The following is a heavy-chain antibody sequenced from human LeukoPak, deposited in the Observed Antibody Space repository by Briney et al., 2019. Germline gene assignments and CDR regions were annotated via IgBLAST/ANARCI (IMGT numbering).Heavy chain of an antibody. J-gene: IGHJ4*02. V-gene: IGHV3-21*04. D-gene: IGHD2/OR15-2a*01. Sequence: GALRLSCAASGFSLSSYSMNWVRQAPGKGLEWVSSITISSNYKYYADSVRGRFTISRDNAKNSLYLQMNSLRAEDTAVYYCAKRGPDLYALDYWGQGTLVTVSS. CDR2: ITISSNYK. CDR1: GFSLSSYS. CDR3: AKRGPDLYALDY.